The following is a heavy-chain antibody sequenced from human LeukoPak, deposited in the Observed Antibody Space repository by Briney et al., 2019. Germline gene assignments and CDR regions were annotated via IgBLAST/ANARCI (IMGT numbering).Heavy chain of an antibody. CDR2: ISAYNGNT. D-gene: IGHD2-2*01. CDR3: ARAPRVVVPAAMVAFFDY. CDR1: GYTFTSYG. Sequence: ASVKVSCKASGYTFTSYGISWVRQAPGQELEWMGWISAYNGNTNYAQKLQGRVTMTTDTSTSTAYMELRSLRSDDTAVYYCARAPRVVVPAAMVAFFDYWGQGTLVTVSS. J-gene: IGHJ4*02. V-gene: IGHV1-18*04.